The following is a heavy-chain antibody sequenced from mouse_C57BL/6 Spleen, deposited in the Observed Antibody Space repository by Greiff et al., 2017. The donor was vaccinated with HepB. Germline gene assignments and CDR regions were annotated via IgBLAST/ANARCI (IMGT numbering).Heavy chain of an antibody. Sequence: VKLVESGPGLVAPSQSLSITCTVSGFSLTSYGVHWVRQPPGKGLEWLVVIWSDGSTTYNSALKSRLSISKDNSKSQVFLKMNSLQTDNTAMYYCARPNYDYDPYAMDYWGQGTSVTVSS. J-gene: IGHJ4*01. CDR1: GFSLTSYG. CDR3: ARPNYDYDPYAMDY. V-gene: IGHV2-6*03. D-gene: IGHD2-4*01. CDR2: IWSDGST.